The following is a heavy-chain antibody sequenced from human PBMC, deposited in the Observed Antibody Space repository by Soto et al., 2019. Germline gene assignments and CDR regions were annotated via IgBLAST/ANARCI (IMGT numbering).Heavy chain of an antibody. CDR2: IYTSGST. CDR1: GGSISSYY. D-gene: IGHD3-10*01. V-gene: IGHV4-4*07. J-gene: IGHJ4*02. CDR3: ARDSGITMVRGVISILDY. Sequence: KSSETLSLTCTVSGGSISSYYWSWIRQPAGKGLEWIGRIYTSGSTNYNPSLKSRVTMSVDTSKNQFSLKLSSVTAADTAVYYCARDSGITMVRGVISILDYWGQGTLVTVSS.